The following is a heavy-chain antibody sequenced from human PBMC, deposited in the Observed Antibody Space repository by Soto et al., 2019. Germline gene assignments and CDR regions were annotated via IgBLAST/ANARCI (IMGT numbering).Heavy chain of an antibody. CDR1: GGSISSGGYY. D-gene: IGHD5-12*01. V-gene: IGHV4-31*03. Sequence: QVQLQESGPGLVKPSQTLSLTCTVSGGSISSGGYYWSWIRQHPGKGLEWIGYIYYSGSTYYNPSLKRRVTLSVDTSKNQFSLKLSSVTAADTAVYYCARDPGGDIVATGSGSVSWGQGTLVTVSS. CDR3: ARDPGGDIVATGSGSVS. J-gene: IGHJ5*02. CDR2: IYYSGST.